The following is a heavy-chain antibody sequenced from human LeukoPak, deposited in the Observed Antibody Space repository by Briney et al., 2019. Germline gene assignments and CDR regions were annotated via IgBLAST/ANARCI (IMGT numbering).Heavy chain of an antibody. D-gene: IGHD3-10*01. CDR3: ARGHVVPGLVFDL. J-gene: IGHJ4*02. Sequence: GGSLRLSCASSGFILSDHHMSWIRQAPGKGLEWVSNIGLRGSTIEYAESVKGRFTISRDDAKNSLYLQMSGLRDEDTAIYYCARGHVVPGLVFDLWGQGTLVSVSS. CDR2: IGLRGSTI. CDR1: GFILSDHH. V-gene: IGHV3-11*04.